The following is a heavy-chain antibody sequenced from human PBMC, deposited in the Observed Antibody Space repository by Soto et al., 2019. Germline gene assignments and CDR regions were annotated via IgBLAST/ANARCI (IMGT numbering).Heavy chain of an antibody. J-gene: IGHJ4*02. CDR2: SRNRVNNFST. CDR3: SRVVPSAKSPDY. D-gene: IGHD2-15*01. V-gene: IGHV3-72*01. Sequence: VQVEESWGGLVLPGGSLRLSCTVSAVSEFSLSDQYMDWVRQAPGKVLEWVGRSRNRVNNFSTAYAASVQGRFTISRDESKNTVYLQMHSLKTDDTAVYYCSRVVPSAKSPDYWGQGTLVTVSS. CDR1: EFSLSDQY.